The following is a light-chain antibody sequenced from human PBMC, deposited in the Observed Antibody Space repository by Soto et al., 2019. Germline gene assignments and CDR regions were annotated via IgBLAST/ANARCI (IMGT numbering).Light chain of an antibody. CDR2: KAS. CDR3: QQFAISTT. J-gene: IGKJ1*01. CDR1: QTISSW. Sequence: PSTLSASVGDRVTITCRASQTISSWLAWYQQKPGKAPKLLIYKASSLESGVPSRFSGSGSGTEFTLTISSLQPDDFATYYCQQFAISTTFGQGTKVDIK. V-gene: IGKV1-5*03.